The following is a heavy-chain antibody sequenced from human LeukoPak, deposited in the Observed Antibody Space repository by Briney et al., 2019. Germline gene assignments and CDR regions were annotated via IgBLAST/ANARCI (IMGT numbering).Heavy chain of an antibody. V-gene: IGHV4-59*01. CDR2: IVYTGRT. D-gene: IGHD3-10*01. J-gene: IGHJ5*02. CDR3: ARDSWWDGSKTFSDWFGP. Sequence: SETLSLTCTVSGGSIGSYYWSWVRQPPEKGLEWIGNIVYTGRTNYNPSLKSRVTISIDTSKNQFSLRLNPVTAADTAVYYCARDSWWDGSKTFSDWFGPWGQGTLVTVS. CDR1: GGSIGSYY.